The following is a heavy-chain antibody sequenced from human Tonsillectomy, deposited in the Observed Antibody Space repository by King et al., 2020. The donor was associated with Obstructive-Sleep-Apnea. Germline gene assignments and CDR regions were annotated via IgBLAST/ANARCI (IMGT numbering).Heavy chain of an antibody. D-gene: IGHD6-19*01. CDR3: LRAVAGRVDY. V-gene: IGHV3-74*01. J-gene: IGHJ4*02. CDR2: INSDGSSR. Sequence: VQLVESGGGLVQPGGSLRLSCAASGFTFSGSWMHWVRQGPGKGLVWVSRINSDGSSRGYADAVKGRFTISRDNAQNMGYLQMNSLRDEDTAVYYCLRAVAGRVDYWGQGTLVTVSS. CDR1: GFTFSGSW.